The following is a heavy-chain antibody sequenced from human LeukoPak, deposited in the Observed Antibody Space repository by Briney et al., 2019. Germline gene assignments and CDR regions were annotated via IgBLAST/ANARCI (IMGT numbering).Heavy chain of an antibody. Sequence: SETLSLTCTVSGGSISSNYWSWIRQPPGKGLEWIGYIYYSGSTNYNPSLKSRVTISVDTSKNQFSLKLSSVTAADTAVYYCARSMGGYCSSTSCYYYYYMDVWGKGTTVTVSS. CDR2: IYYSGST. J-gene: IGHJ6*03. V-gene: IGHV4-59*01. CDR1: GGSISSNY. CDR3: ARSMGGYCSSTSCYYYYYMDV. D-gene: IGHD2-2*01.